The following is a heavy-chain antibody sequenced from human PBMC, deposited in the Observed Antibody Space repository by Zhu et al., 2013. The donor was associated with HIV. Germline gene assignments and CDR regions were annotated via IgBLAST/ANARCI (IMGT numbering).Heavy chain of an antibody. Sequence: QARLVQSGAEVKKSGSSVKVSCKASGGTFSSYGFTWVRQAPGRGLEWMGKIIPIFGTPNYAQKFQGRVTITADESTTTAYMELSSLKSEDTAVYYCATWDTDFDYWGQGTLITVSS. CDR3: ATWDTDFDY. CDR2: IIPIFGTP. CDR1: GGTFSSYG. D-gene: IGHD1-26*01. V-gene: IGHV1-69*18. J-gene: IGHJ4*02.